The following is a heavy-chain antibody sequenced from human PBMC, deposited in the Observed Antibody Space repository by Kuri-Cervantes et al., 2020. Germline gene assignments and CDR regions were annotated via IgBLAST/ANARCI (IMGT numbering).Heavy chain of an antibody. CDR1: GFSLGPYG. J-gene: IGHJ5*02. CDR3: ARGRYGGNPETMEFDL. Sequence: GESLKISCAASGFSLGPYGMHWVRQAPGEGLEWVAFIRYDGRDEYYVDSVKGRFTISRDNSENTLYLQTNGLRIEDTGVYYCARGRYGGNPETMEFDLWGQGTLVTVSS. D-gene: IGHD4-23*01. V-gene: IGHV3-30*02. CDR2: IRYDGRDE.